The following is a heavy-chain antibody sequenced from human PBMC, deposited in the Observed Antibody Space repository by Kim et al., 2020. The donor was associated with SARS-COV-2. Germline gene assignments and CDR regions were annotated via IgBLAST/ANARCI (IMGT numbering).Heavy chain of an antibody. CDR1: GGTFSSYA. D-gene: IGHD4-4*01. J-gene: IGHJ4*02. CDR2: IIPILGIA. V-gene: IGHV1-69*04. Sequence: SVKVSCKASGGTFSSYAISWVRQAPGQGLEWMGRIIPILGIANYAQKFQGRVTITADKSTSTAYMELSSLRSEDTAVYYCARPKHDYSSFDYWGQGTLVTVSS. CDR3: ARPKHDYSSFDY.